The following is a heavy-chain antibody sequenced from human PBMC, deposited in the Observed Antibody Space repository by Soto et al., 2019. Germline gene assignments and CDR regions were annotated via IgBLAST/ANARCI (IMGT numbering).Heavy chain of an antibody. CDR2: IWYDGSNK. J-gene: IGHJ5*02. D-gene: IGHD2-2*01. Sequence: PGGSLRLSCAASGFNFRNYAMHWVRQAPGKGLEWVAFIWYDGSNKYYGDSVKGRFTITRHNSRNTLYLHMNSLRVEDTAVYYCASSYCSAPSCYWHLDPWGPGTLVTVSS. CDR3: ASSYCSAPSCYWHLDP. V-gene: IGHV3-33*01. CDR1: GFNFRNYA.